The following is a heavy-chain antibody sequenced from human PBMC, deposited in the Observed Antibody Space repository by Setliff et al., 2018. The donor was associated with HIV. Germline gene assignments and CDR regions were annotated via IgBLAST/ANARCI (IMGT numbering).Heavy chain of an antibody. V-gene: IGHV5-51*01. CDR1: GYRFSSYW. CDR3: ARHGQYGSGSYYNRPFDY. CDR2: IYPGDSDT. D-gene: IGHD3-10*01. Sequence: GESLKISCKGSGYRFSSYWIGWVRQMPGKGLEWMGIIYPGDSDTRYSPSFQGQVTISADKSISTAYLQWSSLKASDTAMYYCARHGQYGSGSYYNRPFDYWGQGTLVTVSS. J-gene: IGHJ4*02.